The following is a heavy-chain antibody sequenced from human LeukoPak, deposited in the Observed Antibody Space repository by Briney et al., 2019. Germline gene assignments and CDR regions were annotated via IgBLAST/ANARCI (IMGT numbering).Heavy chain of an antibody. CDR1: GYTLTELS. CDR3: ATAKGGRLLDQI. D-gene: IGHD1-1*01. V-gene: IGHV1-24*01. Sequence: ASVKVSCKVSGYTLTELSMHRVRQAPGKGLEWMGSFDPEDGETIYAQKFQGRVTMTEDTSTDTAYMELISLRSEDTAVYYCATAKGGRLLDQIWGQGTMVTVSS. J-gene: IGHJ3*02. CDR2: FDPEDGET.